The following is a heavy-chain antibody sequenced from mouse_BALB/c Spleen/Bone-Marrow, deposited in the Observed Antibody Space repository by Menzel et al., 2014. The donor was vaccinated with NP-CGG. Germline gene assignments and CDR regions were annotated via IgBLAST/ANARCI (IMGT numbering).Heavy chain of an antibody. V-gene: IGHV1-7*01. J-gene: IGHJ2*01. CDR1: GYTFSTYW. Sequence: AQLQQSRAELAKPGASVKMSCKASGYTFSTYWMHWVKQRPGQGLEWIGYINPTTDYTEYNQKFKDKATLTADRSSSTAYMQLSSLTSEDSAVYYCARDVDYWGQGATLTVSS. CDR3: ARDVDY. CDR2: INPTTDYT.